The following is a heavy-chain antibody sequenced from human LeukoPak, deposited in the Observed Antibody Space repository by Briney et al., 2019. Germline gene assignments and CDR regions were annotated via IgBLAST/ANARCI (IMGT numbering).Heavy chain of an antibody. CDR2: ISGSGGKT. Sequence: GGSLRLSCVASGLTFSNYAMTWVRQAPGKGLEWVSVISGSGGKTYYADSVKGRFTISRDNSKSTLYLQMNSLRAEDTAIYYCAKGSKWELPIDYWGQGILVTVSS. CDR3: AKGSKWELPIDY. V-gene: IGHV3-23*01. D-gene: IGHD1-26*01. J-gene: IGHJ4*02. CDR1: GLTFSNYA.